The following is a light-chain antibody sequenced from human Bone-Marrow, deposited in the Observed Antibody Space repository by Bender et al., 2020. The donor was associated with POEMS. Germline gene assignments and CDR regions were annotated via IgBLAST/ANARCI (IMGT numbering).Light chain of an antibody. CDR3: SSYTSRSTPV. CDR2: DVS. J-gene: IGLJ2*01. Sequence: QSALTQPASVSGSPGQSITISCTGTSSDIGGFNYVSWYQQHPGKVPKVLIYDVSNRPSGVSDRFSGSKSGNTASLTISGLQAEDEADYYCSSYTSRSTPVFGGGTKLTVL. CDR1: SSDIGGFNY. V-gene: IGLV2-14*01.